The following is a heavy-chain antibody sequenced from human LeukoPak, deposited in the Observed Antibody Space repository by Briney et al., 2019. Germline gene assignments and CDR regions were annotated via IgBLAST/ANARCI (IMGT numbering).Heavy chain of an antibody. CDR2: ISYDGSNK. J-gene: IGHJ4*02. CDR3: AKDSYDRSGYYYYYFAY. Sequence: GGSLRLSCAASGFDFSGFYMHWVRQAPGKGLEWVAVISYDGSNKYYADSVKGRFTISRDNSKNTLYLQMNSLRAGDTAVYYCAKDSYDRSGYYYYYFAYWGQGTQVTVSS. D-gene: IGHD3-22*01. CDR1: GFDFSGFY. V-gene: IGHV3-30*18.